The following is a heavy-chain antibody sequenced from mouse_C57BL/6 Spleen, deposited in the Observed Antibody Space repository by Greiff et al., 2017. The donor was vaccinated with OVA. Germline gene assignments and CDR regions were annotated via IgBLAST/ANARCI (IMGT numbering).Heavy chain of an antibody. D-gene: IGHD1-1*01. Sequence: DVKLQESGAELVKPGASVKLSCTASGFNIKDYYMHWVKQRTEQGLEWIGRIDPEDGETKYAPKFQGKATITADTSSNTAYLQLSSLTSEDTAVYYCALGSSYPYWYFDVWGTGTTVTVSS. J-gene: IGHJ1*03. CDR2: IDPEDGET. V-gene: IGHV14-2*01. CDR1: GFNIKDYY. CDR3: ALGSSYPYWYFDV.